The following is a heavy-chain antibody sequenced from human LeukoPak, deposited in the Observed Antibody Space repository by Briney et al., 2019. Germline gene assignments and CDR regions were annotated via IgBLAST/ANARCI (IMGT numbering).Heavy chain of an antibody. CDR3: ARERGYSYGYSDY. V-gene: IGHV3-48*04. D-gene: IGHD5-18*01. J-gene: IGHJ4*02. Sequence: GGSLRLSCAASGFTFSNYNINWVRQAPGKGLEWVSYISSSSSTIYYADSVKGRFTISRDNAKNSLYLQMNSLRAEDTAVYYCARERGYSYGYSDYWGQGTLVTVSS. CDR1: GFTFSNYN. CDR2: ISSSSSTI.